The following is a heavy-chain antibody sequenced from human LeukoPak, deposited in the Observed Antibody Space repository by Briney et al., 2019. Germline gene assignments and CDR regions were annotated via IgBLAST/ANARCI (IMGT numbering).Heavy chain of an antibody. CDR3: ASIFRDYGFDI. D-gene: IGHD3-10*01. J-gene: IGHJ3*02. CDR1: GYSFTSYW. CDR2: VDPSDSYT. Sequence: GESLKISCKGSGYSFTSYWISWVRQMPGKGLEWMERVDPSDSYTNYSPSFQGHVSIAANKSISPDVRQCRSLKASDTAMYDCASIFRDYGFDIWGQGTMVTVSS. V-gene: IGHV5-10-1*01.